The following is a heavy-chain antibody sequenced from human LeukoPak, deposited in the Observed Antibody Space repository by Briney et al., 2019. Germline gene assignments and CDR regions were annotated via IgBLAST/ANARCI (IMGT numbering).Heavy chain of an antibody. D-gene: IGHD2-21*01. J-gene: IGHJ4*02. Sequence: GGSLRLSCAASGFTFSSSSMNWVRQAPGRGLEWVSSISSSSSYIYYADSVKGRFTISRDNAKNSLYLQMNSLRAEDTAVYYCARTQVNYFDYWGQGTLVTVSS. CDR3: ARTQVNYFDY. CDR2: ISSSSSYI. V-gene: IGHV3-21*01. CDR1: GFTFSSSS.